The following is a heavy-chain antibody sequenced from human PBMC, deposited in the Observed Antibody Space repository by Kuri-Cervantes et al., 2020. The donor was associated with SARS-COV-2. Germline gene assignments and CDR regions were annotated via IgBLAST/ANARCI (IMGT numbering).Heavy chain of an antibody. CDR1: GYTFTGYY. CDR3: ARAVPAAPNDAFDI. V-gene: IGHV1-2*02. D-gene: IGHD2-2*01. CDR2: INPNSGGT. J-gene: IGHJ3*02. Sequence: ASVKISCKASGYTFTGYYMHWVRQAPGQGLEWMGWINPNSGGTNYAQKFQGRVTMTRDTSISTAYMELSSLRSEDTAVYYCARAVPAAPNDAFDIWGQGTMVTISS.